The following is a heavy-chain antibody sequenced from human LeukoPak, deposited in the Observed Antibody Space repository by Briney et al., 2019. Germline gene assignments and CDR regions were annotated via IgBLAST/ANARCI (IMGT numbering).Heavy chain of an antibody. V-gene: IGHV3-7*05. CDR1: GFTFSSYW. Sequence: GGSLRLSCAASGFTFSSYWMSWVRQAPGKGLEWVANIKQDGSEKYYVDSVKGRFTISRDNAKNSLYLQMNSLRAEDTAVYYCARDHPRLRWNWFDPWGQGTLVTVSP. D-gene: IGHD4-23*01. J-gene: IGHJ5*02. CDR3: ARDHPRLRWNWFDP. CDR2: IKQDGSEK.